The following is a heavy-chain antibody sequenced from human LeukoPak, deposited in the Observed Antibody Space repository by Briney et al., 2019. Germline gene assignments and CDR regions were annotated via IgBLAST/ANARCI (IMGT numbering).Heavy chain of an antibody. CDR3: ARDGGVGRWLQSSSDYFDY. J-gene: IGHJ4*02. D-gene: IGHD5-24*01. CDR2: IYSGGST. V-gene: IGHV3-66*02. CDR1: GFTFSNYS. Sequence: GGSLRLSCAASGFTFSNYSINWVRQAPGRGLEWVSVIYSGGSTYYADSVKGRFTISRDNSKNTLYLQMNSLRAEDTAVYYCARDGGVGRWLQSSSDYFDYWGQGTLVTVSS.